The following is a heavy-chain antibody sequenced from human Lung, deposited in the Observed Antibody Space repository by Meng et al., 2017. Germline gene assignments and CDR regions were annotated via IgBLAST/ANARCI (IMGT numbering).Heavy chain of an antibody. CDR1: GYNFPDYY. CDR3: ARDEDISAAGKLFGDY. J-gene: IGHJ4*02. D-gene: IGHD6-25*01. CDR2: INPKSGDT. V-gene: IGHV1-2*06. Sequence: VVVVQAGGGVKDAWSSVKVSCKPSGYNFPDYYSHWVRRAPEQGLEWMGRINPKSGDTHYAQKFQVRVTMAGDTSISTAYMELSGLRSDDTAMYYCARDEDISAAGKLFGDYWGQGTLVTVSS.